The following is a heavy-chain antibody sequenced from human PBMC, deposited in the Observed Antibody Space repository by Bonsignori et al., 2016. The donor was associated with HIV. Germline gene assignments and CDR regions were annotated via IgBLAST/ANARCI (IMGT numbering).Heavy chain of an antibody. V-gene: IGHV3-7*03. CDR3: ARGDFGAFDM. D-gene: IGHD3-10*01. CDR2: IKEDGTEK. J-gene: IGHJ3*02. Sequence: VRQAPGKGLEWVANIKEDGTEKHFVDSVRGRFSISRDNTKNSLYLQMNSLRAEDTAVYYCARGDFGAFDMWGQGTVVTVSS.